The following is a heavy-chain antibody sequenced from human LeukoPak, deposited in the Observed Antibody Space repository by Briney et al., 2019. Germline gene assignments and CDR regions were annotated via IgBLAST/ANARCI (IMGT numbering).Heavy chain of an antibody. CDR3: TREDY. J-gene: IGHJ4*02. CDR1: GYTFTGNP. CDR2: IIPNSGAT. Sequence: ASVKVSCKASGYTFTGNPILGVDQAPGQGLEWMGWIIPNSGATTYAQKFQGRVAMTRDTSISTAFMELSSLRSDDTAVYYCTREDYWGQGTPVTVSP. V-gene: IGHV1-2*02.